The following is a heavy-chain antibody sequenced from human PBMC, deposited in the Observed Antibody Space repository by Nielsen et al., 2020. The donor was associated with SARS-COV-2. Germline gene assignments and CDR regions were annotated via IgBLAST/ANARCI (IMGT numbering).Heavy chain of an antibody. V-gene: IGHV1-8*01. CDR2: MNPNSGNT. CDR3: ARDLGSWYTDYGMDV. J-gene: IGHJ6*02. D-gene: IGHD2-2*02. Sequence: ASVKVSCKASGYTFTSYDINWVRQATGQGLEWMGWMNPNSGNTGYAQKFQGKVTMTRNTSISTAYMELSSLRSDDTAVYYCARDLGSWYTDYGMDVWGQGTTVTVSS. CDR1: GYTFTSYD.